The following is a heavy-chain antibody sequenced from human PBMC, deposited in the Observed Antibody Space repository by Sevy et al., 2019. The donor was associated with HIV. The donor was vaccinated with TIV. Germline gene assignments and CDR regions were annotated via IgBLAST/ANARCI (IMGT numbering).Heavy chain of an antibody. Sequence: GGCLRLSCAASGFSFSDSYMSWVRQAPGKGLEWIAYISGSGNIIYYADSVRGRFPISRDNAKKSLYLQMNSLRAEDAAVYFCAKKGYSSGIFYYFDYWGQGTLVTVSS. CDR2: ISGSGNII. CDR1: GFSFSDSY. V-gene: IGHV3-11*01. J-gene: IGHJ4*02. D-gene: IGHD5-18*01. CDR3: AKKGYSSGIFYYFDY.